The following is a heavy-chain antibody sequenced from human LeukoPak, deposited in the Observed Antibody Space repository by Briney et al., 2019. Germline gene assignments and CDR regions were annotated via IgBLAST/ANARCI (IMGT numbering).Heavy chain of an antibody. V-gene: IGHV3-66*03. CDR3: VRGVGLYDSIGYFDY. D-gene: IGHD3-22*01. Sequence: QPGGALRLSCAASGLNVGDNYMSWVRQAPGKGPEWVSIMYSSGATSYADSVQGRFTISRDKSKNTLYLQMNSLRPEDTAVYNCVRGVGLYDSIGYFDYWGQGTLVTVSS. J-gene: IGHJ4*02. CDR2: MYSSGAT. CDR1: GLNVGDNY.